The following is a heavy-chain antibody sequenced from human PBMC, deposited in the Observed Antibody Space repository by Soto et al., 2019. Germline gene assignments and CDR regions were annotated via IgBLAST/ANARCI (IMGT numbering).Heavy chain of an antibody. CDR2: IFYTGST. Sequence: SETLSLSCTVSGGSISGHYWIWIRQSPGKGLEWIGYIFYTGSTNYNPSLKSRVTLSADTSKNQFSLRLSSVTAADTAVYYCARVGSSGWSPDYWGQGTLVTVSS. CDR1: GGSISGHY. CDR3: ARVGSSGWSPDY. D-gene: IGHD6-19*01. J-gene: IGHJ4*02. V-gene: IGHV4-59*11.